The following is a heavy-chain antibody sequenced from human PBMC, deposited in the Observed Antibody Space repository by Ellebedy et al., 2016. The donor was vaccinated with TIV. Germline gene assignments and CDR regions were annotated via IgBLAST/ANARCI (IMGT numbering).Heavy chain of an antibody. CDR3: ARGSPGSYGN. CDR2: IYYSGST. CDR1: GGSISSYY. V-gene: IGHV4-59*01. J-gene: IGHJ4*02. D-gene: IGHD3-10*01. Sequence: GSLRLXXTVSGGSISSYYWSWIRQPPGKGLEWIGYIYYSGSTNYNPSLKSRVTISIDTSKNQFSLNLSSVTAADTAVYYCARGSPGSYGNWGQGTLVTVSS.